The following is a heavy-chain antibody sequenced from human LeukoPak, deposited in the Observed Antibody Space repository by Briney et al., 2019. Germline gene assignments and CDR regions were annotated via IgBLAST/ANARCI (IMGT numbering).Heavy chain of an antibody. J-gene: IGHJ4*02. CDR2: IYYTGSA. CDR3: ARDLYSSRWYLDY. CDR1: GGSITSGGYY. D-gene: IGHD6-13*01. Sequence: SETLSLTCTVSGGSITSGGYYWSWIRQHPGKGLEWIGYIYYTGSAFYSPSLKSRVTISLDTSKNQFSLKLSSVTAADTAVYYCARDLYSSRWYLDYWGQGILVTVSS. V-gene: IGHV4-31*03.